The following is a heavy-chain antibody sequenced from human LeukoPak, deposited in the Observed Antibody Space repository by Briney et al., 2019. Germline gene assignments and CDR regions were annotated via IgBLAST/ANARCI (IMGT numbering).Heavy chain of an antibody. Sequence: PSETLTLTCAVYGGSFSGYYWSWIRQPPGKGLEWIGEINHSGSTNYNPSLKSRVTISVDTSKNQFYTAVYYCARLTSLEWELRGDYWGQGTLVNVA. CDR1: GGSFSGYY. V-gene: IGHV4-34*01. CDR2: INHSGST. J-gene: IGHJ4*02. D-gene: IGHD1-26*01. CDR3: RGDY.